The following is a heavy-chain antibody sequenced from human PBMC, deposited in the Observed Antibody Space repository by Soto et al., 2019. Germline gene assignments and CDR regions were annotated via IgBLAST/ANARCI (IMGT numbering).Heavy chain of an antibody. CDR3: ARGFGSGGAFDI. J-gene: IGHJ3*02. CDR2: INHSGST. V-gene: IGHV4-34*01. CDR1: GGSFSGYY. Sequence: QVQLQQWGAGLLKPSETLSLTCAVYGGSFSGYYWSWIRQPPGKGLEWIGEINHSGSTNYNPSLKSRVTISVDTSKNQCSLKLSSVTAADTAVYYCARGFGSGGAFDIWGQGTMVTVSS. D-gene: IGHD6-19*01.